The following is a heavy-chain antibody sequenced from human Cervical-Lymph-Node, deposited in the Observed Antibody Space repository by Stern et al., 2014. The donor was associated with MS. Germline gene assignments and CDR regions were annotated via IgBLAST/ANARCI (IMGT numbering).Heavy chain of an antibody. CDR1: GYTFSGFY. V-gene: IGHV1-2*02. J-gene: IGHJ4*02. CDR2: VNPNNGGT. D-gene: IGHD5-12*01. Sequence: VQLLESGADVKKPGASVRVSCKASGYTFSGFYMHWVRQAPGQGLEWMGWVNPNNGGTTSAQTVQGRVTMSKDTSTSTASLARSSLTSDDTAVYYCARGRGHGYDFVFLSYWGQGTLVTVSS. CDR3: ARGRGHGYDFVFLSY.